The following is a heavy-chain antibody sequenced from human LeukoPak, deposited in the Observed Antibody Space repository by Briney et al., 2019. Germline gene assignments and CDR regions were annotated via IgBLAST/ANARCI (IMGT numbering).Heavy chain of an antibody. Sequence: GGSLRLSCAASGFTFSDYYMSWIRQAPGKGLEWVSYISSSGSTIYYADSVKGRFTISRDNAKNSLYLQMNSLRAEDTAVYYCARDGMEQLERRRVGYWGQGTLVTVSS. CDR2: ISSSGSTI. D-gene: IGHD1-1*01. CDR1: GFTFSDYY. J-gene: IGHJ4*02. V-gene: IGHV3-11*04. CDR3: ARDGMEQLERRRVGY.